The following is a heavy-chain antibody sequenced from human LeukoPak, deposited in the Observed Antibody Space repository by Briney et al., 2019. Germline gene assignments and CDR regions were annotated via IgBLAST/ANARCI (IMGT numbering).Heavy chain of an antibody. Sequence: GGSLRLSCAASGFSFSSYWMSWVRQAPGKGLEWVANIKQDGSEKDYVDSVKGRFTISRDNARNSLYLQMNSLRAEDTAVYYCARGAYASWSYYNPFPLDYWGQGALVTVSS. J-gene: IGHJ4*02. V-gene: IGHV3-7*01. CDR3: ARGAYASWSYYNPFPLDY. CDR1: GFSFSSYW. D-gene: IGHD3-10*01. CDR2: IKQDGSEK.